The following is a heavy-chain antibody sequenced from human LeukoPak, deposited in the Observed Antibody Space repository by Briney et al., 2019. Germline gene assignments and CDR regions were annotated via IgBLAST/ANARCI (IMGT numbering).Heavy chain of an antibody. Sequence: GGSLRPSCAASGFTFSSYSMNWVRQAPGKGLEWVSSISSSSSYIYYADLVKGRFTISRDNAENSLYLQMNSLRDEDTAVYYCARDPYSGGYGAYYYYYMDVWGKGTTVTVSS. D-gene: IGHD6-19*01. CDR1: GFTFSSYS. CDR3: ARDPYSGGYGAYYYYYMDV. CDR2: ISSSSSYI. J-gene: IGHJ6*03. V-gene: IGHV3-21*01.